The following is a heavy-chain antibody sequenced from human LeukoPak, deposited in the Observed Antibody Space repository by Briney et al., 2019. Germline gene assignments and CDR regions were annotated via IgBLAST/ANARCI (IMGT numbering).Heavy chain of an antibody. CDR3: ARDGYDSSGSYIPGLDY. D-gene: IGHD3-22*01. CDR2: INTNTGNP. J-gene: IGHJ4*02. Sequence: GASVKVSFTASGYTFTIYAMNWVRQAPGQGLEWMGWINTNTGNPTYAQGFTGRFVFSLDTSVSTAYLQISSLKAEDTAVYYCARDGYDSSGSYIPGLDYWGQGTLVTVSS. V-gene: IGHV7-4-1*02. CDR1: GYTFTIYA.